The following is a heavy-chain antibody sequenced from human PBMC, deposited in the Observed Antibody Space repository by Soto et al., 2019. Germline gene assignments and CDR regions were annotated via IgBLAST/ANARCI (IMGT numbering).Heavy chain of an antibody. CDR2: TYYRSKWYN. J-gene: IGHJ4*02. CDR3: ARGFAAAGSTGFDY. CDR1: GDSVSSNSAA. Sequence: SQTLSLTCAISGDSVSSNSAAWNWIRQSPSRGLEWLGRTYYRSKWYNDYAVSVKSRITINPDTSKNQFSLQLNSVTPEDTAAYYCARGFAAAGSTGFDYWGQGTLVTVSS. V-gene: IGHV6-1*01. D-gene: IGHD6-13*01.